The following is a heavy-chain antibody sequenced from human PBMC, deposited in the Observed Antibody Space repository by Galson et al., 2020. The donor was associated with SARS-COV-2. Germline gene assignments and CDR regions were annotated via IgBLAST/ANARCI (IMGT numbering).Heavy chain of an antibody. J-gene: IGHJ4*02. CDR3: ARARSGAVAGTLDY. Sequence: GESLKISCEASGFTFSNYGMNWVRQAPGKGLEWVSSISGSSDYIYYANSVTGRFTISRDNAKNSVFLQMNSLRADDTAVYYCARARSGAVAGTLDYWGQGILVSVSS. V-gene: IGHV3-21*01. CDR1: GFTFSNYG. D-gene: IGHD6-19*01. CDR2: ISGSSDYI.